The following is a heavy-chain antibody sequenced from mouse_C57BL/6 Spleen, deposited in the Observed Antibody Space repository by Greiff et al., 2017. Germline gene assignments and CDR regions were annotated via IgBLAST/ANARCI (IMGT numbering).Heavy chain of an antibody. D-gene: IGHD1-1*01. CDR2: IYPRSGNT. CDR3: ARGITTVVPYYAMDY. J-gene: IGHJ4*01. CDR1: GYTFTSYG. Sequence: QVQLKESGAELARPGASVKLSCTASGYTFTSYGISWVRQRTGQGLEWIGEIYPRSGNTYYNEKFKGKATLTADKSSSTAYMELRSLTSEDSAVYFCARGITTVVPYYAMDYWGQGTSVTVAS. V-gene: IGHV1-81*01.